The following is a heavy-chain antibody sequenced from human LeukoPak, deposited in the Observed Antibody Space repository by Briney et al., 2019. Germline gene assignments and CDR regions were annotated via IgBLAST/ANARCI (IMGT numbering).Heavy chain of an antibody. D-gene: IGHD6-19*01. V-gene: IGHV3-66*01. J-gene: IGHJ4*02. Sequence: PGGSLRLSCAASGFSVSSTYMSWVRQAPGKGLELDSVIYSGGSTYYADSVKGRFTISRDNSKNTLYLQMNSLRAEDTAVYYCATSIAVAATDDWGQGTLVTVAS. CDR2: IYSGGST. CDR3: ATSIAVAATDD. CDR1: GFSVSSTY.